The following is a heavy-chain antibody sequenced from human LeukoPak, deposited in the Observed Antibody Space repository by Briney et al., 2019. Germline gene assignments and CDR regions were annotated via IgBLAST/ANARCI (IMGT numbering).Heavy chain of an antibody. CDR2: IAYDGSLK. CDR3: AKEWTVRVSTWYDN. Sequence: SGGSLRLSCAASGFTFSNFGMHWVRQAPGKGLEWVAVIAYDGSLKYYADSVKGRFTISRDNSKNALFLQMNSLGPDDTALYYCAKEWTVRVSTWYDNWGQGTLVTVSS. CDR1: GFTFSNFG. J-gene: IGHJ4*02. V-gene: IGHV3-30*18. D-gene: IGHD6-13*01.